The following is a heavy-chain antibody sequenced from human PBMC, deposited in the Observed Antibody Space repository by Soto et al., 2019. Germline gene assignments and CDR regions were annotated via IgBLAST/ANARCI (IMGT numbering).Heavy chain of an antibody. Sequence: EVQLLESGGGLIQPGGSLRLSCAASGFTFSTHWMHWVRQAPGKGLVWVSRINSDGSTTNYVDSVKGRFTISRDNAKNTVYLHMNSLRAEDTAVYYCARVPTGGYDWVWGQGTLVTVSS. CDR2: INSDGSTT. V-gene: IGHV3-74*01. J-gene: IGHJ4*02. CDR1: GFTFSTHW. D-gene: IGHD5-12*01. CDR3: ARVPTGGYDWV.